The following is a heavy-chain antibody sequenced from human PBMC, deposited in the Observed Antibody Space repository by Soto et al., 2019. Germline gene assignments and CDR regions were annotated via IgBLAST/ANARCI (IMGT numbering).Heavy chain of an antibody. CDR3: SRDGNPNSSSPFVIGY. J-gene: IGHJ4*02. Sequence: QVQLQESGPGLVKPSETLSLTCSVSGGSVNSDNYYWSWIRQPPGKGLEWIACIYNGKYRKYNPSLKGRVTISTNPSKNKFSLELSSLSAADTAVYYCSRDGNPNSSSPFVIGYWGRGTLVTVSS. V-gene: IGHV4-61*01. CDR1: GGSVNSDNYY. D-gene: IGHD6-6*01. CDR2: IYNGKYR.